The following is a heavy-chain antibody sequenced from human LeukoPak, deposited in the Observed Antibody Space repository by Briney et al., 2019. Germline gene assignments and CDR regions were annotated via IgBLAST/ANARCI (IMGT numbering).Heavy chain of an antibody. V-gene: IGHV4-4*02. D-gene: IGHD3-22*01. J-gene: IGHJ4*02. CDR3: ARGSITMIVVSPFDY. CDR2: IYHSGSS. Sequence: PSETLSLTCAVSGGSISSSNWWSWVRQPPGKGLEWIGEIYHSGSSNYNPSLKSRVTISVDKSKNQFSLKLSSVTAADTAVYYCARGSITMIVVSPFDYWGQGTLVTVSS. CDR1: GGSISSSNW.